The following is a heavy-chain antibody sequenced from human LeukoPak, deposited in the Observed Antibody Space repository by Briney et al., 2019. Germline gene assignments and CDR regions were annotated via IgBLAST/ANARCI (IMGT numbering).Heavy chain of an antibody. CDR1: GGSISSYY. Sequence: SETLSLTCTVSGGSISSYYWSWIRQPPGKGLEWIGFIYYSGSTNYNPSLKSRVTISVDTSKNQFSLKLSSVTAADTAVYYCARVGYYGSGSYYTQYYYGMDVWGQGTTVTVSS. J-gene: IGHJ6*02. D-gene: IGHD3-10*01. CDR3: ARVGYYGSGSYYTQYYYGMDV. V-gene: IGHV4-59*01. CDR2: IYYSGST.